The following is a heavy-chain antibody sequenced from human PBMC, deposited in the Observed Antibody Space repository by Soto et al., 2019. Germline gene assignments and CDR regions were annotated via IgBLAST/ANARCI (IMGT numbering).Heavy chain of an antibody. CDR1: GFTFRSYA. J-gene: IGHJ4*02. Sequence: GGSLRLSCAGSGFTFRSYAMTWVRQAPGKGLEWVSGIVGIGGRTYYADSVKGRFTISRDNSKNTMYMQMNSLRAEDTAVYYCAKTGNYDFDYWGQGTLVTVSS. D-gene: IGHD1-7*01. V-gene: IGHV3-23*01. CDR3: AKTGNYDFDY. CDR2: IVGIGGRT.